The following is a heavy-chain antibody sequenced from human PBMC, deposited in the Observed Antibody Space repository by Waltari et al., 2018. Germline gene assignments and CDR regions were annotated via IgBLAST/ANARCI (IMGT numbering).Heavy chain of an antibody. D-gene: IGHD3-10*01. V-gene: IGHV3-15*01. CDR2: SKSRLNGETT. Sequence: EAQLLDSGGGLMKPGESLRLSCAASGFTFSNAWMRWVRQAPGKGLEWVGLSKSRLNGETTDYAAPVRGRFTISRDNLKNILYLQMNSLKIEDTAIYFCTTDPHYYRSGTSYYALDVWGQGSMVTVSS. J-gene: IGHJ3*01. CDR1: GFTFSNAW. CDR3: TTDPHYYRSGTSYYALDV.